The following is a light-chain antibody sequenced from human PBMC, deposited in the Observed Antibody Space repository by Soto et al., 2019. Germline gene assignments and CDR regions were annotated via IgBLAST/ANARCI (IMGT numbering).Light chain of an antibody. CDR2: WTS. Sequence: DIVMTQSPDSLAVSLGERATINCKSSQNILYSPNNKNALVWYQQKPGQPPKLLISWTSTRESGVPDRFSGSGSGTDLSLTISSLQAEDVAVYYCQQFYTTPTFGGGTKVEIK. CDR3: QQFYTTPT. V-gene: IGKV4-1*01. CDR1: QNILYSPNNKNA. J-gene: IGKJ4*01.